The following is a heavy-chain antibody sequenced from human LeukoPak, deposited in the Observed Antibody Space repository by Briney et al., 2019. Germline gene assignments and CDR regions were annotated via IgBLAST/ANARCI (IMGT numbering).Heavy chain of an antibody. D-gene: IGHD3-10*01. CDR1: GYTLTELS. CDR3: ARDVYYYGSGSPMDV. CDR2: FDPEDGET. J-gene: IGHJ6*02. Sequence: APVKVSCKVSGYTLTELSMHWVRQAPGKGLEWMGGFDPEDGETIYAQKFQGRVTITADKSTSTAYMELSSLRSEDTAVYYCARDVYYYGSGSPMDVWGQGTTVTVSS. V-gene: IGHV1-24*01.